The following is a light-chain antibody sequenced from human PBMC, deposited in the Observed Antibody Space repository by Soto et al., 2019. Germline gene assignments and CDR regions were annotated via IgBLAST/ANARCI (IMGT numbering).Light chain of an antibody. J-gene: IGLJ2*01. V-gene: IGLV2-14*01. CDR3: SSYTTISTPVV. CDR1: SRDLGVYNY. CDR2: EVT. Sequence: QSALTQPASVSGSPGQSITISCTGTSRDLGVYNYVSWYQQHPGKAPKLIIYEVTNRTSGVSNRFSGSKSGNTASLTISGLQAEDEADYYCSSYTTISTPVVLAGWTKLTVL.